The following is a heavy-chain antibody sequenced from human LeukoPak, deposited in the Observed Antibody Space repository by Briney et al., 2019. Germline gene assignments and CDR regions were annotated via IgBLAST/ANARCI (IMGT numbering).Heavy chain of an antibody. D-gene: IGHD5-18*01. CDR1: GGSISSGSYY. J-gene: IGHJ3*02. V-gene: IGHV4-61*02. Sequence: SETLSLTCTVSGGSISSGSYYWSWIRQPAGKGLEWIGRIYTSGSTNYNPSLKSRVTISVDTSKNQFSLKLSSVTAADTAVYYCARRDTAMDHDAFDIWGQGTMVTVSS. CDR3: ARRDTAMDHDAFDI. CDR2: IYTSGST.